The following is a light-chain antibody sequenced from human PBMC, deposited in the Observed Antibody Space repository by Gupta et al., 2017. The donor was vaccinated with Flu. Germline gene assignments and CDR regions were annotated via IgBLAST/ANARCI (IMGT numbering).Light chain of an antibody. J-gene: IGKJ4*01. CDR1: QSLLYSSNNKNY. V-gene: IGKV4-1*01. CDR2: WAS. CDR3: QQYDSTPLT. Sequence: EIVMTQSPDSLAVSLGEGATINCKSSQSLLYSSNNKNYLAWYQPKPGQPPKLLIYWASTRESGVPHRFRGSGSGTHFTLTISSLQAEDVAVYYCQQYDSTPLTFGGGTRVEIK.